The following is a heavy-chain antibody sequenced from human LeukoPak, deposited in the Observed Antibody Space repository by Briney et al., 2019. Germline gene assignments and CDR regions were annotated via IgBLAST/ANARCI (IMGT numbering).Heavy chain of an antibody. J-gene: IGHJ4*02. D-gene: IGHD6-6*01. V-gene: IGHV4-59*01. CDR3: AGEYSSSGGFDY. CDR2: IYYSGST. CDR1: GGSISSYY. Sequence: SETLSLTCTVSGGSISSYYWSWIRQPPGKGLEWIGYIYYSGSTKYNPSLKSRVTILVDTSKNQFSLKLSSVTAADTAVYYCAGEYSSSGGFDYWGQGTLVTVSS.